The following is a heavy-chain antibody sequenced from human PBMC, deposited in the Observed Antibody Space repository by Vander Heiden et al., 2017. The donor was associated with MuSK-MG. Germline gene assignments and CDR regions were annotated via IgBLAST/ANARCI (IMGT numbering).Heavy chain of an antibody. CDR3: TRHEVGGIGAPGFDH. D-gene: IGHD1-26*01. CDR1: GFTFSGSA. Sequence: EVQLVESGGGLFQPGGSLKLSCAASGFTFSGSAIHWVRQASGKGLEWVGRIRSKTYNYATAYSASLNGRFTVSRDDSKNTAYLQMNSLKSEDTAVYYCTRHEVGGIGAPGFDHWGHGTLVTVSS. CDR2: IRSKTYNYAT. J-gene: IGHJ4*01. V-gene: IGHV3-73*01.